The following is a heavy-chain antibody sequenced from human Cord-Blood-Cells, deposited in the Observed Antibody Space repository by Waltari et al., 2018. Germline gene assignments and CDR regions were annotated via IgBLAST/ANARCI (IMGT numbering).Heavy chain of an antibody. D-gene: IGHD2-2*01. CDR1: GYTFTSYY. CDR3: AREAGAAAALDY. V-gene: IGHV1-46*01. CDR2: INPSGGST. J-gene: IGHJ4*02. Sequence: QVQLVQSGAEVKKPGASVKVSCKASGYTFTSYYMHWVRLAPGQGLEWMGIINPSGGSTSYGQKFRGGVTMTRDTSTSTVYMELSSLRSEDTAVYYCAREAGAAAALDYWGQGTLVTVSS.